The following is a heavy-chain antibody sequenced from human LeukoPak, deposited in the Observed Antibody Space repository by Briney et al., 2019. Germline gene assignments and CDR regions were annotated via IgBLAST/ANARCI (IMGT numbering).Heavy chain of an antibody. J-gene: IGHJ4*02. Sequence: PGGSLRLSCAASGFTFSSYDMHWVRQATGKGLEWVSAIGTAGDTYYPGSVKGRFTISRDNSKNTLYLQMNSLRAEDTAVYYCARDSYDYVWGSYPDYWGQGTLVTVSS. CDR3: ARDSYDYVWGSYPDY. CDR2: IGTAGDT. D-gene: IGHD3-16*02. CDR1: GFTFSSYD. V-gene: IGHV3-13*01.